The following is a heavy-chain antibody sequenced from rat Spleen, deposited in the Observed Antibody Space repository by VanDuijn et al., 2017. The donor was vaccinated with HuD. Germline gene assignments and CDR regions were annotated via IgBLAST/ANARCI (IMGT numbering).Heavy chain of an antibody. D-gene: IGHD1-9*01. V-gene: IGHV5-17*01. CDR1: GFTLSYYA. J-gene: IGHJ2*01. Sequence: EVQLVESGGGLVQPGRSLNLSCAAPGFTLSYYAMAWVRQAPKKGLEWVATIIYDGSSTYYRDSVKGRFTISRDNAKSTLYLQVDSLRSEDTAIYYCARPTTGIPFNYWGQGVMVTVSS. CDR2: IIYDGSST. CDR3: ARPTTGIPFNY.